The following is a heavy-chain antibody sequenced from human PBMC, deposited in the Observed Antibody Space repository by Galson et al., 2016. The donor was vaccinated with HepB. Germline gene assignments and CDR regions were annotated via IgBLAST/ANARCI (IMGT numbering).Heavy chain of an antibody. Sequence: SETLSLTCAVYGGSFSGHFWSWIRQPPGKGLEWIGEVDLRGNTNYSPSLKSRVTISIDTSKNQFSLNLSSLTAADAAVYYCARGGASSQWFFSWGQGILVTVSS. CDR3: ARGGASSQWFFS. CDR2: VDLRGNT. CDR1: GGSFSGHF. J-gene: IGHJ5*02. D-gene: IGHD3-22*01. V-gene: IGHV4-34*01.